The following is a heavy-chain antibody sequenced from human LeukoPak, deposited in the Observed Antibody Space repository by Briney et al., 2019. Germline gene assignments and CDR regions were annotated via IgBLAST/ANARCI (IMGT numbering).Heavy chain of an antibody. CDR2: IYYSETT. V-gene: IGHV4-59*01. CDR3: ARAKRSTGLVDY. D-gene: IGHD5-18*01. Sequence: SETLSLTCTVSGDSINSYYWNWIRQPPGKRLEWIGYIYYSETTNYNPSLKSRVTISVDTSKNHFSLRLSSVTAADTAVYYCARAKRSTGLVDYWGQGTLVTVSS. CDR1: GDSINSYY. J-gene: IGHJ4*02.